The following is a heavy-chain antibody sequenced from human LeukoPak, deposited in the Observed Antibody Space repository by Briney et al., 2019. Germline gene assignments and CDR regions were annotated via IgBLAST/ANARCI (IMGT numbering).Heavy chain of an antibody. V-gene: IGHV4-59*01. CDR1: SGSISSYY. CDR3: ARGARVYSTNAFDI. Sequence: SETLSLTCTVSSGSISSYYWSWIRQPPGKGLEWIGYIYYSGSTNYNPSLKSRVTISVDTSKNQFSLKLSSVTAADTAVYYCARGARVYSTNAFDIWGQGTMVTVS. CDR2: IYYSGST. J-gene: IGHJ3*02. D-gene: IGHD2-2*01.